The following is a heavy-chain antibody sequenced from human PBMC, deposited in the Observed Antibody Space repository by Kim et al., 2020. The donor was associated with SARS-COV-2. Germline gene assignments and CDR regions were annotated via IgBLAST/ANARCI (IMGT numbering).Heavy chain of an antibody. J-gene: IGHJ4*02. Sequence: GGSLRLSCAASGFSFSDYYMNWFRQAPGKGLEWVSYIRSGGTTIYYADSVKGRFTISRDDAKNSLYLQTNSLRVEDTAIYYCATVQGKVYWGQGALVTVSS. CDR2: IRSGGTTI. CDR1: GFSFSDYY. CDR3: ATVQGKVY. V-gene: IGHV3-11*01.